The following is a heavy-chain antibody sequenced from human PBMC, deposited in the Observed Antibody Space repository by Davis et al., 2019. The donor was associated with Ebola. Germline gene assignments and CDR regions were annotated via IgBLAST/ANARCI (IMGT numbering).Heavy chain of an antibody. CDR2: INSDGSST. D-gene: IGHD6-13*01. CDR1: GFTFSSYA. CDR3: AKFQKSSWYYFDY. Sequence: HTGGSLRLSCAASGFTFSSYAMSWVRQAPGKGLVWVSRINSDGSSTSYADSVKGRFTISRDNAKNTLYLQMNSLRAEDTAVYYCAKFQKSSWYYFDYWGQGTLVTVSS. J-gene: IGHJ4*02. V-gene: IGHV3-74*01.